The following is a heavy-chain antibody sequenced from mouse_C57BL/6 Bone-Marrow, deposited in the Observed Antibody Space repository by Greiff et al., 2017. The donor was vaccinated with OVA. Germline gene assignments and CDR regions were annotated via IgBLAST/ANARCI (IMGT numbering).Heavy chain of an antibody. CDR1: GYTFTSYG. V-gene: IGHV1-81*01. Sequence: QVQLKQSGAELARPGDSVKLSCKASGYTFTSYGISWVQQRTGQGLEWIGEIYPRSGNTYYNEKFKGKATLTADKSSSTAYMELRSLTSDDAAVYFCARRGHDGSSPWFAYWGQGTLVTVSA. D-gene: IGHD1-1*01. CDR3: ARRGHDGSSPWFAY. J-gene: IGHJ3*01. CDR2: IYPRSGNT.